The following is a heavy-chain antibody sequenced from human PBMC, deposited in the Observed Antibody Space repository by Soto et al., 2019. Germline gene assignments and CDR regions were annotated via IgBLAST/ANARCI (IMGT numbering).Heavy chain of an antibody. CDR3: ARAMVREERVFDI. J-gene: IGHJ3*02. CDR1: GYTFTGYY. D-gene: IGHD3-10*01. Sequence: ASVKVSCKASGYTFTGYYMHWVRQAPGQGLEWMGWINPNSGGTNYAQKFQGWVTMTRDTSISTAYMELSRLRSDDTAVYYCARAMVREERVFDIWGQGTMVTVSS. CDR2: INPNSGGT. V-gene: IGHV1-2*04.